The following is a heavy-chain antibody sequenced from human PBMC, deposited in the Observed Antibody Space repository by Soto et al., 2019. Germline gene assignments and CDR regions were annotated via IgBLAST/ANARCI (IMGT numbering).Heavy chain of an antibody. J-gene: IGHJ6*03. CDR3: ARDQVATILTPYYMDV. V-gene: IGHV3-53*04. D-gene: IGHD5-12*01. CDR2: IYSGGST. Sequence: GGSLRLSCAASGFTVSSNYMSWVRQAPGKGLEWVSVIYSGGSTYYADSVKGRFTISRHNSKNTLYLQMNSLRAEDTAVYYCARDQVATILTPYYMDVWGKGTTVTVSS. CDR1: GFTVSSNY.